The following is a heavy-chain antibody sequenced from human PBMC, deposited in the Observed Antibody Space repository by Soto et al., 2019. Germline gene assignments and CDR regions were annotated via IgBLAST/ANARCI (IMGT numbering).Heavy chain of an antibody. J-gene: IGHJ4*02. CDR2: IIPILGIA. D-gene: IGHD2-15*01. CDR1: GGTFSSYT. CDR3: ARPQLTSSGYRSGGSCGFWD. V-gene: IGHV1-69*02. Sequence: QVQLVQSRAEVKKPGSSVKVSCKASGGTFSSYTISWVRQAPGQGLEWMGRIIPILGIANYAQKFQGRVTITADKSTSTAYMELSSLRSEDTAVYYCARPQLTSSGYRSGGSCGFWDWGQGTLVTVSS.